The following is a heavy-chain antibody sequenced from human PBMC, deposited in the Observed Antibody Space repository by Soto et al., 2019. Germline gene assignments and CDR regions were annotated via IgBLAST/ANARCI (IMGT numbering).Heavy chain of an antibody. Sequence: VGSLRLSCAASGFTLSSYSMNWVRQASGKGLEWVASISSSSTHIYYADSVKGRFTISRDNARNSLYLQMNSLRAEDTAVYYCVRERGLSSFYGMDVWGQGTTVTVSS. V-gene: IGHV3-21*01. CDR2: ISSSSTHI. D-gene: IGHD2-21*02. CDR1: GFTLSSYS. J-gene: IGHJ6*02. CDR3: VRERGLSSFYGMDV.